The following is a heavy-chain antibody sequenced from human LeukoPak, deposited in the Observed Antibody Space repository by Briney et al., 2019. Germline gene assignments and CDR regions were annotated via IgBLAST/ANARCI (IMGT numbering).Heavy chain of an antibody. D-gene: IGHD2-2*02. V-gene: IGHV4-59*01. J-gene: IGHJ3*02. Sequence: SETLSLTCTVSGGSINSYYWSWIRQPPGKKLEWIGYMYDSGSTNYNPSLKSRVTISVDTSKNQFSLKLSSVTAADTAVYYCARDLGYCSSTSCYTRGAFDIWGQGTMVTVSS. CDR2: MYDSGST. CDR1: GGSINSYY. CDR3: ARDLGYCSSTSCYTRGAFDI.